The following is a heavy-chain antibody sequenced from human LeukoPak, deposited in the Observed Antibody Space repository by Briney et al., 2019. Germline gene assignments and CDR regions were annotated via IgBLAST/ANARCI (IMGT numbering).Heavy chain of an antibody. V-gene: IGHV3-15*01. CDR1: GFTFDDYG. D-gene: IGHD5-12*01. CDR3: ATDSLVANF. CDR2: IKSKINGGTT. J-gene: IGHJ4*02. Sequence: GGSLRLSCAASGFTFDDYGMSWVRQAPGKGLEWVGRIKSKINGGTTDYAAPVKGRFTILRDDSKNTVYLQMNSLKTEDTALYYCATDSLVANFWGQGTLVTVSS.